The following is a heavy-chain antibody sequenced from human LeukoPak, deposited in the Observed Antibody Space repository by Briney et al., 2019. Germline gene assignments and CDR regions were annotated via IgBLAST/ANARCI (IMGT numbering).Heavy chain of an antibody. D-gene: IGHD6-13*01. CDR3: ATDSSSIAAAEFDY. J-gene: IGHJ4*02. V-gene: IGHV1-69-2*01. CDR2: VDPEDGET. CDR1: GYTFTDYY. Sequence: ASVKVSCKASGYTFTDYYMHWVQQAPGKGLEWMGLVDPEDGETIYAEKFQGRVTITADTSTDTAYMELSSLRSEDTAVYYCATDSSSIAAAEFDYWGQGTLVTVSS.